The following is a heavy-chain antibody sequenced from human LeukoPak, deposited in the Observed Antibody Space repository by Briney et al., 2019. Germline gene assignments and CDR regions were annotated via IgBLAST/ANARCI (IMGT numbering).Heavy chain of an antibody. CDR3: ARVGGGWLRFGYFDY. CDR2: ISGSGITI. J-gene: IGHJ4*02. V-gene: IGHV3-11*01. Sequence: GGSLRLSCAASGFTFSDYYMSWIRQAPGKGLEWVSSISGSGITIYYADSMWGRFTISRDNAKNSLYLQMNSLRAEDTAVYYCARVGGGWLRFGYFDYWGQGTLVTVSS. D-gene: IGHD5-12*01. CDR1: GFTFSDYY.